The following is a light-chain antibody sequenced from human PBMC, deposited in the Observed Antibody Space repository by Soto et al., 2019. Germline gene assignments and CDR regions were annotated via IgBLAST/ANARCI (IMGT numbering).Light chain of an antibody. CDR2: GAS. Sequence: ETVMTQSPATLSVSPGERATLSCRASQSVSSNLAWYQHKPGQAPRLLIYGASTRATGIPARFSGSGSGTEFTLTISSLQSEDFAVYYCQQYNNWPTFVQGTRLEIK. CDR1: QSVSSN. CDR3: QQYNNWPT. V-gene: IGKV3-15*01. J-gene: IGKJ5*01.